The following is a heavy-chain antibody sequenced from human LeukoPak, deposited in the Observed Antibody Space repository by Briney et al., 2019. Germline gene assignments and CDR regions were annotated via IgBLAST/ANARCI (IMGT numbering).Heavy chain of an antibody. CDR1: GGSFSGYY. D-gene: IGHD3-10*01. J-gene: IGHJ6*03. Sequence: SETLSLTCAVYGGSFSGYYWSWIRQPPGKGLEWIGEINHSGSTNYNPSLKSRVTISVDTSKNQFSLKLSSVTAADTAVYYCARLAYGFDYYYYMDVWGKGTTVTVSS. V-gene: IGHV4-34*01. CDR2: INHSGST. CDR3: ARLAYGFDYYYYMDV.